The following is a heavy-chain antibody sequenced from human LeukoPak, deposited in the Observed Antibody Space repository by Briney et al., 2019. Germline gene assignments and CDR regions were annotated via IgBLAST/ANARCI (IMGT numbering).Heavy chain of an antibody. V-gene: IGHV4-4*07. CDR1: GGSISSYY. J-gene: IGHJ4*02. D-gene: IGHD1-26*01. Sequence: PSETLSLTCTVSGGSISSYYWTWIRQPAGRGLEWIGRFYSTGSTNYNPSLKSRVTMSVDTSKNQFSLKLSSVTAADTAVYYCARDQYRGSLDYRGAGNPGTVSS. CDR3: ARDQYRGSLDY. CDR2: FYSTGST.